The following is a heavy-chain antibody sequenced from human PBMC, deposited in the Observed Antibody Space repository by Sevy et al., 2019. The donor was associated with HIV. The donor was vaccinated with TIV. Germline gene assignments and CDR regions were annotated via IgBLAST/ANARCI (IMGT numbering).Heavy chain of an antibody. CDR3: ARVGIAVAGTRGYYFDY. CDR1: GGSISSYY. CDR2: IYTSGST. J-gene: IGHJ4*02. Sequence: SETLSLTCTVSGGSISSYYWSWIRQPAGKGLEWIGRIYTSGSTNYNPSLKSRVTMSVDTYKNQFSLKLSSVTAADTAVYYCARVGIAVAGTRGYYFDYWGQGTLVTVSS. D-gene: IGHD6-19*01. V-gene: IGHV4-4*07.